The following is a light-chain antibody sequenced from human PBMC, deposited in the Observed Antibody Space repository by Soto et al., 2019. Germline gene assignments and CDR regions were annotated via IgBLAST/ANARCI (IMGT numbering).Light chain of an antibody. CDR1: QSISSW. CDR2: DAS. Sequence: GDRVTITCRASQSISSWLAWYXQKXGKXXKXXXYDASILQSGVPSRFSGSGSGTEFTLTISSLLPDDFATYYCQQYNSYPWTFGQGNKVDIK. V-gene: IGKV1-5*01. J-gene: IGKJ1*01. CDR3: QQYNSYPWT.